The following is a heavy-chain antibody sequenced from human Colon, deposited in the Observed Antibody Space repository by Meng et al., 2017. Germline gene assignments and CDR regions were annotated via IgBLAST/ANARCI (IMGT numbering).Heavy chain of an antibody. J-gene: IGHJ4*02. CDR2: MSPDNGNT. V-gene: IGHV1-8*01. Sequence: ASVKVSCKASGYTFTTYHINWVRQAPGQGPEWMGWMSPDNGNTAYAQNFQGRVTMTRDSSIGTAYMELSSLRSEGTAVYYCARGVDAGVDYWGQGTPVTVSS. D-gene: IGHD3-10*01. CDR1: GYTFTTYH. CDR3: ARGVDAGVDY.